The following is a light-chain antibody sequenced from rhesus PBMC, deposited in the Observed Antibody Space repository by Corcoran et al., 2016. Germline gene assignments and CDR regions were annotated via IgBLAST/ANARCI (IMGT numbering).Light chain of an antibody. CDR3: QQYNDLLWT. J-gene: IGKJ1*01. CDR1: ESVGSY. V-gene: IGKV3-40*03. CDR2: SAY. Sequence: VILTQSPATLSLSPGETATLSCRASESVGSYLAWYQQKPGQAPKLLVHSAYFRATGIPDRFSGSGSRTEFTLTISNLEPEDVGVYHCQQYNDLLWTFSQGTKVEIK.